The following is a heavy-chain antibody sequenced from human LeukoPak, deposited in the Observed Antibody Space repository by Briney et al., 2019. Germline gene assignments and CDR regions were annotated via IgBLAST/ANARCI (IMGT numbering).Heavy chain of an antibody. D-gene: IGHD3-3*01. CDR1: GYTFTTYW. Sequence: GESLKISCKVSGYTFTTYWIGWVRQMPGKGLEWMGIIYPADSDTRYSPSFQGQVTISADKSISTAYLQWSSLKASDTAMYYCARLVGDFWSGDCDYWGQGTLVTVSS. CDR2: IYPADSDT. J-gene: IGHJ4*02. V-gene: IGHV5-51*01. CDR3: ARLVGDFWSGDCDY.